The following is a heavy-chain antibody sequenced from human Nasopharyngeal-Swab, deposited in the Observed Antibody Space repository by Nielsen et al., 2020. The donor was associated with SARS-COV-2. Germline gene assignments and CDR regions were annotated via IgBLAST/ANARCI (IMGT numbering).Heavy chain of an antibody. D-gene: IGHD3-22*01. V-gene: IGHV3-33*01. CDR2: IWYDGSNK. CDR1: GFTFSSYG. J-gene: IGHJ4*02. Sequence: GESLKISCAASGFTFSSYGMHWVRQAPGKGLEWVAVIWYDGSNKYYADSVKGRFTISRDNSKNTLYLQMNSLRAEDTAVYYCARDRVSGDYYDSSGYFYSYYFDYWGQGTLVTVSS. CDR3: ARDRVSGDYYDSSGYFYSYYFDY.